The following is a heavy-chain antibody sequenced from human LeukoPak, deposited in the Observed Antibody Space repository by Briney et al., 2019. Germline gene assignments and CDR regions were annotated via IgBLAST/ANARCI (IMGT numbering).Heavy chain of an antibody. D-gene: IGHD3-22*01. CDR1: GFTVSSNY. Sequence: LRLSCAASGFTVSSNYVSWVRQAPGKGLEWIGSIYYSGSTYYNPSLKSRVTISVDTSKNQFSLKLSSVTAADTAVYYCARGYYDSSAPPIAFDIWGQGTMVTVSS. CDR3: ARGYYDSSAPPIAFDI. CDR2: IYYSGST. J-gene: IGHJ3*02. V-gene: IGHV4-59*05.